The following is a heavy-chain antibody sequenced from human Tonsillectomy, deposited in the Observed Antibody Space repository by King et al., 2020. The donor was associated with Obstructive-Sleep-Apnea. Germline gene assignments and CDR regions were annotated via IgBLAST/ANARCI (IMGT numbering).Heavy chain of an antibody. V-gene: IGHV3-48*04. J-gene: IGHJ6*02. D-gene: IGHD2-2*01. CDR3: ARSKDIVIVPADYYYYYYGLDV. CDR2: LGSKSITI. CDR1: GFTFSYYA. Sequence: VQLVESGGGLVQPGGSLRLSCAASGFTFSYYAMNWVRQAPGKGLECVSYLGSKSITIYYAYSMQGRFTLSSDNAKNSLYLQMNSLGAEDTAVYYCARSKDIVIVPADYYYYYYGLDVWGQGTTVTVSS.